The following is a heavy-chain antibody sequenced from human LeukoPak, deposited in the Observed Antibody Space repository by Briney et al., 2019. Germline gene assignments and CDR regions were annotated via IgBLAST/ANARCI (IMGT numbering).Heavy chain of an antibody. D-gene: IGHD2-2*01. CDR1: GGTFSSYA. CDR2: IIPIFGTA. Sequence: GSSVKVSCTASGGTFSSYAISWVRQAPGQGLEWMGGIIPIFGTANYAQKFQGRVTITADESTSTAYMELSSLRSEDTAVYYCARDDCSSTSCYAGYYYYGMDVWGQGTTVTVSS. V-gene: IGHV1-69*01. J-gene: IGHJ6*02. CDR3: ARDDCSSTSCYAGYYYYGMDV.